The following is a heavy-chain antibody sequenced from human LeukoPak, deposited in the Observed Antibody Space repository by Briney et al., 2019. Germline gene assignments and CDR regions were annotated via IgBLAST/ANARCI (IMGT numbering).Heavy chain of an antibody. D-gene: IGHD6-6*01. CDR2: IYPGDSDT. V-gene: IGHV5-51*01. J-gene: IGHJ4*02. Sequence: GESLKISCKGSGYSFFSYWIGWVRQMPEKGLEWMGIIYPGDSDTRYSPSFEGQVTISADKSINTAYLQWSSLKASDTAMYYCARRGIAARVPPDYWGQGTLVTVSS. CDR3: ARRGIAARVPPDY. CDR1: GYSFFSYW.